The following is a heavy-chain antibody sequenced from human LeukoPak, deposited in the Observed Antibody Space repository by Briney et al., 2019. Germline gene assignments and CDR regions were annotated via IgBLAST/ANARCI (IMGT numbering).Heavy chain of an antibody. J-gene: IGHJ6*02. CDR2: FDPEDGET. CDR3: ATDQGVGATNYYYYGMDV. V-gene: IGHV1-24*01. Sequence: ASVKVSCKVSGYTLTELSMHWVRQAPGKGLEWMGGFDPEDGETIYAQKFQGRVTMTEDTSTDTAYMELSSLRSEDTAVYYCATDQGVGATNYYYYGMDVWGQGTTVPVSS. D-gene: IGHD1-26*01. CDR1: GYTLTELS.